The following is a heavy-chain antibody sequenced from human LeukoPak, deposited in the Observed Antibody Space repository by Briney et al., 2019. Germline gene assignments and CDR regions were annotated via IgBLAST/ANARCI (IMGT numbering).Heavy chain of an antibody. V-gene: IGHV4-38-2*02. D-gene: IGHD2-15*01. CDR3: ARLSPYCSGGSCYGRPGTTRAHNWFDP. CDR2: IYHSGST. CDR1: GYSISSGYY. J-gene: IGHJ5*02. Sequence: PSETLSLTCTVSGYSISSGYYWGWIRQPPGKGLEWIGSIYHSGSTNYNPSLKSRVTISVDTSKNQFSLKLSSVTAADTAVYYCARLSPYCSGGSCYGRPGTTRAHNWFDPWGQGTLVTVSS.